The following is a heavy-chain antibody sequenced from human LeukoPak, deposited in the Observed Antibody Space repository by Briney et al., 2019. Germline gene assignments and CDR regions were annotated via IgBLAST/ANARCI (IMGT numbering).Heavy chain of an antibody. J-gene: IGHJ4*02. V-gene: IGHV3-30*01. CDR2: ISYDGNTI. CDR1: EFTFSNYA. D-gene: IGHD3-10*01. CDR3: ARSGGSQKFDY. Sequence: GGSLRLSCAASEFTFSNYAVHWVRQAPGKGLQWVAVISYDGNTIHYADSVKGRFTISRDTSKNTLYLQMNSLRTEDTAVYYCARSGGSQKFDYWGQGTLVTVSS.